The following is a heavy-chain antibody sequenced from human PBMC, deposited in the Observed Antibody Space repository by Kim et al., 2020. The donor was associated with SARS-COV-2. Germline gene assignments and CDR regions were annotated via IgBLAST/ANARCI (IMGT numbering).Heavy chain of an antibody. V-gene: IGHV4-39*01. Sequence: SETLSLTCTVSGGSISSTSYYWGWIRQPPGKGLEWIGSIYYSGSTYYSPSLKSRLTISVDTSKNQFSLKLSSVTAADTAVYYCARLRGLAARIDYWGQGTLVTVSS. CDR2: IYYSGST. D-gene: IGHD6-6*01. J-gene: IGHJ4*02. CDR3: ARLRGLAARIDY. CDR1: GGSISSTSYY.